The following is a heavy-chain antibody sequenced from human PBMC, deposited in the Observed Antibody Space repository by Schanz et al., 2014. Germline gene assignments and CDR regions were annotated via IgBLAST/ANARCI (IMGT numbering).Heavy chain of an antibody. CDR2: ISSDGSNK. D-gene: IGHD6-13*01. V-gene: IGHV3-30*14. J-gene: IGHJ4*02. CDR3: ARGSSSWPQSFDY. CDR1: GFTLSRYT. Sequence: QVQLVESGGGMVQPGRSLRLSCAASGFTLSRYTMHWVRQAPGKGLEWVAVISSDGSNKYYADSVKGRFTISRDNSKNTLYVQMNSLRAEDTAVYYCARGSSSWPQSFDYWGQGTLVTVSS.